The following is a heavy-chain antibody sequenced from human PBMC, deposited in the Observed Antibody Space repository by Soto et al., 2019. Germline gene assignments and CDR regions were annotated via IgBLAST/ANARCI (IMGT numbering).Heavy chain of an antibody. CDR2: IYSGGST. V-gene: IGHV3-53*01. CDR1: GFTVSSNY. D-gene: IGHD3-22*01. Sequence: GGSLRLSCAASGFTVSSNYMSWVRQAPGKGLEWVSVIYSGGSTYYADSVKGRFTNSRDNSKNTLYLQMNSLRAEDTAVYYCARGRYDSSTYQYYYYGMDVWGQGTTVTVSS. CDR3: ARGRYDSSTYQYYYYGMDV. J-gene: IGHJ6*02.